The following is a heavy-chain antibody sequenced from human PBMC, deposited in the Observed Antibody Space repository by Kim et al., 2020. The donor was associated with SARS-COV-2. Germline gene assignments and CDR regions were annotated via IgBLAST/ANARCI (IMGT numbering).Heavy chain of an antibody. Sequence: GGSLRLSCAASGFTFSSYSMNWVRQAPGKGLEWVSSISSSSSYIYYADSVKGRFTISRDNAKNSLYLQMNSLRAEDTAVYYCARGPSHAPDAFDIWGQGTMVTVSS. V-gene: IGHV3-21*01. CDR3: ARGPSHAPDAFDI. D-gene: IGHD2-2*01. CDR1: GFTFSSYS. J-gene: IGHJ3*02. CDR2: ISSSSSYI.